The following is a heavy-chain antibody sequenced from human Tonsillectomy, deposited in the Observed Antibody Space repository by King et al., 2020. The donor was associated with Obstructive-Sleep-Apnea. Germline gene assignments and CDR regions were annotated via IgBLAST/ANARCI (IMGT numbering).Heavy chain of an antibody. CDR3: ARASHHFYGHSGQVWTDSFDI. D-gene: IGHD3-10*01. CDR1: GYTFSDYY. V-gene: IGHV1-2*02. Sequence: QLVQSGAEVMQPGASLKVSCKASGYTFSDYYIHWVRRAPGQGLEWMGWSSPNSDGSNYAQKFQGRVTMPRDKSLRTAYLQMSGLTSDDTALYYCARASHHFYGHSGQVWTDSFDIWGQGTMVTVSS. J-gene: IGHJ3*02. CDR2: SSPNSDGS.